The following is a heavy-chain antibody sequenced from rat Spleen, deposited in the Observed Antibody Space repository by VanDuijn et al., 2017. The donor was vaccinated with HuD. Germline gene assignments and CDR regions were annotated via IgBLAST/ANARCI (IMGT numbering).Heavy chain of an antibody. CDR3: TTGDY. J-gene: IGHJ2*01. Sequence: EVQLVESDGGLVQPGRSLKLSCAASGFTFSNYGMAWVRQAPKKGLEWVAYISYDGGSTYYRDPVKGRFTISRDNAKSTLYLQMDSLRSEDTATYYCTTGDYWGQGVMVTVSS. CDR2: ISYDGGST. V-gene: IGHV5-20*01. CDR1: GFTFSNYG.